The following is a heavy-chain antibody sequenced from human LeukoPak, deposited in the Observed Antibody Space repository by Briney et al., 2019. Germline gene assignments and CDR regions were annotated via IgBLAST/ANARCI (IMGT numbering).Heavy chain of an antibody. D-gene: IGHD2-15*01. CDR1: GGTFSSYA. Sequence: ASVKVSCKASGGTFSSYAIRWVRQAPGQGLEWMRRIIPIFGTANYAQKFQGRVTITTDESTSTAYMELSSLRSEDTAVYYCAIRSNCSGGSCYALDFDYWGQGTLVTVSS. CDR3: AIRSNCSGGSCYALDFDY. J-gene: IGHJ4*02. V-gene: IGHV1-69*05. CDR2: IIPIFGTA.